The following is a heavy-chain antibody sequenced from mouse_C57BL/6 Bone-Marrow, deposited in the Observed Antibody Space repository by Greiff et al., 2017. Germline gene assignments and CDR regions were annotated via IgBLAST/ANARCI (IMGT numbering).Heavy chain of an antibody. CDR2: ISDGGSYT. Sequence: EVKLMESGGGLVKPGGSLKLSCAASGFTFSSYAMSWVRQTPEKRLEWVATISDGGSYTYYPDNVKGRFTISRDNAKNNLYLQMSHLKSEDTAMYYCAVAWFAYWGKGTLVTVSA. CDR1: GFTFSSYA. J-gene: IGHJ3*01. CDR3: AVAWFAY. V-gene: IGHV5-4*03.